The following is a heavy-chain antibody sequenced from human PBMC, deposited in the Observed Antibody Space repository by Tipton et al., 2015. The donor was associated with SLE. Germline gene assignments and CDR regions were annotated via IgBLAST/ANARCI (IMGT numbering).Heavy chain of an antibody. V-gene: IGHV4-59*01. J-gene: IGHJ4*02. D-gene: IGHD3-9*01. CDR3: AREIDFRYDS. CDR1: GGSISSNY. Sequence: GLVKPSETLSLTCTVSGGSISSNYWIWIRQPPGKGLEWIAYIFHTGSTNYNPSLKTRVAISLDTSKNQFSLKLDSVTTADAAVYYCAREIDFRYDSWGQGALVTVSS. CDR2: IFHTGST.